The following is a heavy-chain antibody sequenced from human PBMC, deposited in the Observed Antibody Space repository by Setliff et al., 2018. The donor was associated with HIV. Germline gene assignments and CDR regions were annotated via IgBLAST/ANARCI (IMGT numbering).Heavy chain of an antibody. Sequence: SVKVSCKASGGTFSSYAISWVRQAPGQGLEWMGGIIPISGTVNYTQKFWGRVTITTHESTSTAYMELSSLRSEDTAVYYCARDFGGYCSSMSCPGLFDPWGQGTLVTVSS. CDR3: ARDFGGYCSSMSCPGLFDP. CDR2: IIPISGTV. V-gene: IGHV1-69*05. CDR1: GGTFSSYA. D-gene: IGHD2-2*01. J-gene: IGHJ5*02.